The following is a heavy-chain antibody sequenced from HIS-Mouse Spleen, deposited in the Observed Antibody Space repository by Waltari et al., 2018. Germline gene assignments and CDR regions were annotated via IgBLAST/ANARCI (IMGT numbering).Heavy chain of an antibody. CDR1: GGSISSSY. V-gene: IGHV4-4*07. Sequence: QVQLQESGPGLVKPSETLSLTCTVSGGSISSSYWSGIRQPAGKGLGWIGRIYTSGSTNYNPSLKSRVTMSVDTSKNQFSLKLSSVTAADTAVYYCAREGNWGGPFDYWGQGTLVTVSS. J-gene: IGHJ4*02. D-gene: IGHD7-27*01. CDR2: IYTSGST. CDR3: AREGNWGGPFDY.